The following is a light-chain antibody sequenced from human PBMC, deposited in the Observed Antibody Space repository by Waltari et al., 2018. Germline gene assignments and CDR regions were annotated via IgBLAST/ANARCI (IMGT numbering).Light chain of an antibody. Sequence: VMTQSPVTLSACPAESAPPSCRASQTLGRKLAWYQQTPRQAPRLLVYDASSRATGIPARFSGSGSGTNFTLTISGLQSEDFVLYYCQQTSDMSPRTFGPGTTVDV. CDR2: DAS. J-gene: IGKJ3*01. V-gene: IGKV3-15*01. CDR3: QQTSDMSPRT. CDR1: QTLGRK.